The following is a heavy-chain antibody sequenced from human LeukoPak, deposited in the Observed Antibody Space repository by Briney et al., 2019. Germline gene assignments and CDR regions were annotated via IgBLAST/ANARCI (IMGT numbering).Heavy chain of an antibody. J-gene: IGHJ6*03. V-gene: IGHV4-4*07. CDR3: ARAGSGSGSYYNRGYYMDV. D-gene: IGHD3-10*01. CDR1: GGSISSYC. CDR2: IYTSGST. Sequence: SETLSLTCTVSGGSISSYCWSWIRQPAGKGLEWIGRIYTSGSTNYNPSLKSRVTMSVDTSKNQFSLKLSSVTAADTAVYYCARAGSGSGSYYNRGYYMDVWGKGTTVTISS.